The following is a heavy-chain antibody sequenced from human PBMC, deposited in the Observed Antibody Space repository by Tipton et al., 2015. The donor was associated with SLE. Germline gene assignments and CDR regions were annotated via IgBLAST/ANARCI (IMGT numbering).Heavy chain of an antibody. D-gene: IGHD2-15*01. J-gene: IGHJ4*02. CDR2: IFHTGST. Sequence: PGLVKPSGTLSLTCAVSGGSISSGSGNWWIWVRQPPGKGLEWIGEIFHTGSTSYNASLKSRVTISVDKSKNQFSLNLNSVTAADTAVYYCANTHCSGGSCYSVYWGQGTLVTVTS. V-gene: IGHV4-4*02. CDR1: GGSISSGSGNW. CDR3: ANTHCSGGSCYSVY.